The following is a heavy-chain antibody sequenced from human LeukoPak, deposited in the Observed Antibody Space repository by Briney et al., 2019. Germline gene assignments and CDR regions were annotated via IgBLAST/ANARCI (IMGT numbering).Heavy chain of an antibody. D-gene: IGHD3-10*01. CDR1: GFTFSSYS. CDR3: ARDINDAFDI. CDR2: ISSSSSYI. J-gene: IGHJ3*02. V-gene: IGHV3-21*01. Sequence: GGSLRLSCAASGFTFSSYSMNWVRQAPGKGLEWVSSISSSSSYIYYADSVKGRLTISRDNAKNSLYLQMNSLRAEDTAVYYCARDINDAFDIWGQGTMVTVSS.